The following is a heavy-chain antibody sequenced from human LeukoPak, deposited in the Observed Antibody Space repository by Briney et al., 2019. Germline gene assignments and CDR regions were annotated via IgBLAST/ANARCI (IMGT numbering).Heavy chain of an antibody. CDR1: GYTFTSYG. Sequence: GASVKVSCKASGYTFTSYGISWVRQAPGQGLEWMGWISAYNGNTNYAQKLQGRVTMTTDTSTSTAYMELSSLRSEDTAVYYCARGGDGYNLDYYYYMDVWGKGTTVTVSS. V-gene: IGHV1-18*01. J-gene: IGHJ6*03. CDR2: ISAYNGNT. CDR3: ARGGDGYNLDYYYYMDV. D-gene: IGHD5-24*01.